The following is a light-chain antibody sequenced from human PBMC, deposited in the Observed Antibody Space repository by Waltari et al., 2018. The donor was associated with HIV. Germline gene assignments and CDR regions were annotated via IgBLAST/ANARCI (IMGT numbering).Light chain of an antibody. Sequence: QSVLTQPPSVSAAPGQKVTMSCPGTSSHIGTNYVSWYQHVPGMTPKLLIYDNNKRPSGSPDRFSGSKSGTSATLGITGLQTGDEADYYCGTWDGSLSGVVFGGGTKLTVL. CDR2: DNN. V-gene: IGLV1-51*01. J-gene: IGLJ2*01. CDR3: GTWDGSLSGVV. CDR1: SSHIGTNY.